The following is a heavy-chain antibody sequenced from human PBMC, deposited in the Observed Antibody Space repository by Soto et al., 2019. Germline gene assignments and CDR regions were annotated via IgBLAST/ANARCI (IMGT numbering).Heavy chain of an antibody. CDR2: ISNSGST. CDR3: ARETPYCTSTSCSASYYYGMDV. Sequence: SETLSLTCTVSGSTVSSYYWSWIRQHPGKGLEWIGYISNSGSTNYNPSLRSRVTISVDTSKNQFSLKMTSVTAADTAVYYCARETPYCTSTSCSASYYYGMDVWGQGTTVTVSS. CDR1: GSTVSSYY. D-gene: IGHD2-2*01. V-gene: IGHV4-59*02. J-gene: IGHJ6*02.